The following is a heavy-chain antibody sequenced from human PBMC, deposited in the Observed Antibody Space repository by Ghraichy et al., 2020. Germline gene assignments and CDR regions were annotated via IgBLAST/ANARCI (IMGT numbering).Heavy chain of an antibody. CDR1: GGTFSSYA. CDR2: IIPIFGTA. CDR3: ARDLWTTVTTGYYYYYMDV. D-gene: IGHD4-17*01. Sequence: SVKVSCKASGGTFSSYAISWVRQAPGQGLEWMGGIIPIFGTANYAQKFQGRVTITADESTSTAYMELSSLRSEDTAVYYCARDLWTTVTTGYYYYYMDVWGKGTTVTVSS. J-gene: IGHJ6*03. V-gene: IGHV1-69*13.